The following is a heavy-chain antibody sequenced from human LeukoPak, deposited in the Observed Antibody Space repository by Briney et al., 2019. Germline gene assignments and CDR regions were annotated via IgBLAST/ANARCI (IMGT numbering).Heavy chain of an antibody. CDR2: ISYDGSNK. J-gene: IGHJ6*02. CDR3: ARVHDYGSGSYYQRDYGMDV. Sequence: GGSLRLSCAASGFTFSSYGMHWVRQAPGKGLEWVAVISYDGSNKYYADSVKGRFTISRDNSKNTLYLQMNSLRAEDTAVYYCARVHDYGSGSYYQRDYGMDVWGQGTTVTVSS. CDR1: GFTFSSYG. V-gene: IGHV3-30*03. D-gene: IGHD3-10*01.